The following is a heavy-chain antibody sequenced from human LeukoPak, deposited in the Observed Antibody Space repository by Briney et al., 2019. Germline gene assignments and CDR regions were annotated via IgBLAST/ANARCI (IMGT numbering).Heavy chain of an antibody. V-gene: IGHV3-48*03. J-gene: IGHJ4*02. CDR3: ARGPFASGSYSLYGYGSVFDY. CDR1: GFTFSSYE. CDR2: ISSSGSTI. D-gene: IGHD3-10*01. Sequence: GGSLRLSCAASGFTFSSYEMNWVRQAPGKGLEWVSYISSSGSTIYYADSVKGRFTISRDNAKNSLYLQMNSLRAEDTAVYYCARGPFASGSYSLYGYGSVFDYWGQGTLVTVSS.